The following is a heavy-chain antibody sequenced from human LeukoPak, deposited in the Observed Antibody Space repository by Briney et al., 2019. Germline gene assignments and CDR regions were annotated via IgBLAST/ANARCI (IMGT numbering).Heavy chain of an antibody. CDR2: ISGSGGST. CDR1: GFTFSSYA. Sequence: PGGSLRPSCAASGFTFSSYAMSWVRQAPGKGLEWVSAISGSGGSTYYADSVKGRFTISRDNSKNTLYLQMNSLRAEDTAVYYCAKCPPYYYYYGMDVWGQGTTVTVSS. J-gene: IGHJ6*02. V-gene: IGHV3-23*01. CDR3: AKCPPYYYYYGMDV.